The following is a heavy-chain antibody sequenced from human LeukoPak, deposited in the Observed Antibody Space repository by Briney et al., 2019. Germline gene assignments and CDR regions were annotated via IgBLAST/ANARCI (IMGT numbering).Heavy chain of an antibody. CDR1: GFTFSSYA. CDR2: ISYDGSNK. V-gene: IGHV3-30*04. CDR3: ARESLVDSSGYDFDY. J-gene: IGHJ4*02. D-gene: IGHD3-22*01. Sequence: GGSLRLSCAASGFTFSSYAMHWVRQAPGKGLEWVAVISYDGSNKYYADSVKGRFTISRDNSKNTLYLQMNSLRAGDTAVYYCARESLVDSSGYDFDYWGQGTLVSVSS.